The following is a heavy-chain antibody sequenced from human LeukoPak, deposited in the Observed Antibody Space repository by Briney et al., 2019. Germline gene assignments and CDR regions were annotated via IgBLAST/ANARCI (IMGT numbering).Heavy chain of an antibody. CDR1: GGSFSGYY. CDR2: INHSGST. Sequence: SETLSLTCAVYGGSFSGYYWSWIRQPPGKGLEWIGEINHSGSTNYNPSLKSRVTISVDTSKNQFSLKLSSVTAADTAVYYCARASGEGFFDYWGQGTLVTVSS. D-gene: IGHD2-15*01. CDR3: ARASGEGFFDY. V-gene: IGHV4-34*01. J-gene: IGHJ4*02.